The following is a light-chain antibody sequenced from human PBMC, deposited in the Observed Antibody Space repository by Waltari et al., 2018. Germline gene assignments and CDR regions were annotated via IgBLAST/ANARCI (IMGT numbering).Light chain of an antibody. J-gene: IGKJ4*01. CDR1: QSVSSK. Sequence: EIVMTQSQATLSVSPGERATLSCRAIQSVSSKLAWYQQRPGQAPRLLIYGASTRATGIPARFTGSGSGTEFTLTISSLQSEDFAVYFCQHYNNLPLTFGGGTKVEI. V-gene: IGKV3-15*01. CDR2: GAS. CDR3: QHYNNLPLT.